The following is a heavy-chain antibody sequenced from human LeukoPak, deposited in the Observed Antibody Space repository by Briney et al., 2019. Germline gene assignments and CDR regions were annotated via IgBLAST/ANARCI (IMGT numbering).Heavy chain of an antibody. J-gene: IGHJ5*02. D-gene: IGHD6-19*01. Sequence: SETLSLTCTVSGGSLSHYYWSWIRQPPVKGLEWIGYIYYLGSTNYSPSLKSRVTISIDTSKKQFSLKLNSVTAADTAVYYCARRGAGWFDPWGQGTLVTVSS. CDR2: IYYLGST. V-gene: IGHV4-59*08. CDR1: GGSLSHYY. CDR3: ARRGAGWFDP.